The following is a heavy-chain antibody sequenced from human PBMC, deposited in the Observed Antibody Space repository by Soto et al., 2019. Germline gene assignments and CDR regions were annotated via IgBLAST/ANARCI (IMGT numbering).Heavy chain of an antibody. D-gene: IGHD5-12*01. V-gene: IGHV5-10-1*01. CDR2: IDPSDSYT. CDR3: ARRGVYSGYEVSYGMDV. Sequence: PGESLKISCKGPGYSFTSYWISWVRQMPGKGLEWMGRIDPSDSYTNYSPSFQGHVTISADKSISTAYLQWSSLKASDTAMYYCARRGVYSGYEVSYGMDVWGQGTTVTVSS. CDR1: GYSFTSYW. J-gene: IGHJ6*02.